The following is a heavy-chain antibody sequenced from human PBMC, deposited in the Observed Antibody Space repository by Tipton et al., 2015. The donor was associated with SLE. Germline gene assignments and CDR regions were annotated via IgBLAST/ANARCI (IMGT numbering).Heavy chain of an antibody. CDR1: GGSISGHY. D-gene: IGHD1-26*01. J-gene: IGHJ3*02. CDR2: SYHSGST. Sequence: TLSLTCTVSGGSISGHYWSWIRQTPGKGLEWIAYSYHSGSTNYNPSLKSRVTISEDRSKNQFSLNLSSVTAADTAIYYCARDPFSGASRAEDIWGQGTMVTFSS. CDR3: ARDPFSGASRAEDI. V-gene: IGHV4-59*11.